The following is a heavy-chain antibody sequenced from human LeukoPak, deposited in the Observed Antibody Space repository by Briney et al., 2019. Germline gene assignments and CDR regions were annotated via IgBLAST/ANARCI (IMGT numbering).Heavy chain of an antibody. CDR2: MNPNSGNT. V-gene: IGHV1-8*03. Sequence: PVASVKVSCKASGYTFTSYDINWVRQATGQGLEWMGWMNPNSGNTGDAQKFQGRVTITRNTSISTAYMELSSLRSEDTAVYYCARGGSRFLEWLLSFDYWGQGTLVTVSS. D-gene: IGHD3-3*01. CDR1: GYTFTSYD. J-gene: IGHJ4*02. CDR3: ARGGSRFLEWLLSFDY.